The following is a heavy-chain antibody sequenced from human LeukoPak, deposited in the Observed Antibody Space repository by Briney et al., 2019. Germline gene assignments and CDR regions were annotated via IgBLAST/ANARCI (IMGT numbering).Heavy chain of an antibody. CDR2: ISGSGGST. V-gene: IGHV3-23*01. CDR3: AKFGGQYYYMDV. D-gene: IGHD3-3*01. Sequence: GGSLRLSCAASGFTFSSYAMSWVRQAPGKGLEWVSAISGSGGSTYYADSVKGRFTISRDNSKNTLYPQMNSLRAEDTAVYYCAKFGGQYYYMDVWGKGTTVTVSS. CDR1: GFTFSSYA. J-gene: IGHJ6*03.